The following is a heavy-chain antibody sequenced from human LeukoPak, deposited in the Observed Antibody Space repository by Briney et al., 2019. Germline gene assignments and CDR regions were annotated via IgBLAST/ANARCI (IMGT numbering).Heavy chain of an antibody. CDR1: GFTFRTYS. CDR3: ARAGHDSRLTLYYFDY. Sequence: GGSLRLSCAASGFTFRTYSMNWVRQAPGKGLEWVSYISSSGSAIYYADSVKGRFTISRDNAKNSLYLQMNNLRAEDTAAYYCARAGHDSRLTLYYFDYWGQGTLVTVSS. D-gene: IGHD3-22*01. V-gene: IGHV3-48*01. J-gene: IGHJ4*02. CDR2: ISSSGSAI.